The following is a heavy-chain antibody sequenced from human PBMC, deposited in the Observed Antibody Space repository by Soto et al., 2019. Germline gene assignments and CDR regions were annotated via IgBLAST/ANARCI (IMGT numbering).Heavy chain of an antibody. J-gene: IGHJ6*02. Sequence: GESLKISCTGSGYSFTSYWIGWARQMPGKGLEWMGIIYPGDSDTRYSPSFQGQVTISADKSISTAYLQWSSLKATDTAMYYCARPLKXYYDSSGYFYYYYGMDVWGQGTTVTVSS. CDR3: ARPLKXYYDSSGYFYYYYGMDV. CDR2: IYPGDSDT. D-gene: IGHD3-22*01. CDR1: GYSFTSYW. V-gene: IGHV5-51*01.